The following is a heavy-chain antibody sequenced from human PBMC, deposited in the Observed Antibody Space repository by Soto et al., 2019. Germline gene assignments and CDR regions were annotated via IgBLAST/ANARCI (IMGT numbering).Heavy chain of an antibody. J-gene: IGHJ4*02. Sequence: GGSLRLSCAASGFTFSSYWMHWVRQAPGKGLVWVSRINSDGSSTSYADSVKGRFTISRDNAKNTLYLQMNSLRAEDTAVYYCARGYCSGGSCYSRSHYFDYWGQGTLVTVSS. D-gene: IGHD2-15*01. CDR2: INSDGSST. CDR1: GFTFSSYW. V-gene: IGHV3-74*01. CDR3: ARGYCSGGSCYSRSHYFDY.